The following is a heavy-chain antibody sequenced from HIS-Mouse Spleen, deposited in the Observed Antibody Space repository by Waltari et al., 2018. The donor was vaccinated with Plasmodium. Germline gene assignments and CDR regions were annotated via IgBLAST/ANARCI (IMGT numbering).Heavy chain of an antibody. CDR1: GFPFSRYG. CDR2: ISYDGSNK. CDR3: AKDRRSSSWYVDY. V-gene: IGHV3-30*18. D-gene: IGHD6-13*01. Sequence: QVQLVESGGGVVQPGRSLGLSCAASGFPFSRYGMHWVRQAPGKGLEWVAVISYDGSNKYYADSVKGRFTISRDNSKNTLYLQMNSLRAEDTAVYYCAKDRRSSSWYVDYWGQGTLVTVSS. J-gene: IGHJ4*02.